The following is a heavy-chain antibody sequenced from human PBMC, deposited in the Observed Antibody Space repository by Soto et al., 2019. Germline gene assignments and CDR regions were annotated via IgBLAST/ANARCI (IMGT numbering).Heavy chain of an antibody. J-gene: IGHJ6*02. CDR3: AKDRGSGWNYYGLDA. CDR1: GLSLSGYA. V-gene: IGHV3-23*01. D-gene: IGHD6-19*01. CDR2: VSGSGGTT. Sequence: EVQLMESGGGLVQPGESLRLSCVVSGLSLSGYALSWVRQAPGKGLEWVSAVSGSGGTTYYADSVKGRFTISRDNSKNTLYLQMNSLRVEDTAVYYCAKDRGSGWNYYGLDAWGQGTTVTVSS.